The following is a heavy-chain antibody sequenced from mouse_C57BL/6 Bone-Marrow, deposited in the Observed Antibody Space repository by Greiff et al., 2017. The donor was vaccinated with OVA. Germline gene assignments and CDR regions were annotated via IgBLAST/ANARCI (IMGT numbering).Heavy chain of an antibody. CDR1: GFNIKNTY. V-gene: IGHV14-3*01. CDR3: ARGNFGSSFYAMDY. CDR2: IDPANDNT. Sequence: EVKLMESVAELVRPGASVKLSCTASGFNIKNTYMHWVKQRPEQGLEWIGRIDPANDNTKYAPKFQGKATMTADTSSNTAYLQLSSLSSEATAVYCCARGNFGSSFYAMDYWGQGTSVTVSS. D-gene: IGHD1-1*01. J-gene: IGHJ4*01.